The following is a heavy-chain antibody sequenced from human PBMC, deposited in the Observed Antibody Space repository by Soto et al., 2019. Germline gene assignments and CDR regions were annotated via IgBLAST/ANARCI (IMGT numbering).Heavy chain of an antibody. CDR3: ARVAASAAVYFDY. Sequence: EVQLVESGGGLVQSGGSLRLSCEASGFTFSSYEMNWVRQAPGKGLEWVSYISSSGNTIYYADSVKGRFTISRDNAKNSLYLQMNSLRAEDTAVYFCARVAASAAVYFDYWGQGTLVTVSS. D-gene: IGHD6-13*01. CDR2: ISSSGNTI. CDR1: GFTFSSYE. V-gene: IGHV3-48*03. J-gene: IGHJ4*02.